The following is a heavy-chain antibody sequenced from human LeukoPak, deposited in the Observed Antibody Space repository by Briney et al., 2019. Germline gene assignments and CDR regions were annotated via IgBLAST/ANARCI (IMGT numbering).Heavy chain of an antibody. CDR3: ARAGFSRGSDY. CDR2: IRNKANSYTT. D-gene: IGHD3-10*01. J-gene: IGHJ4*02. V-gene: IGHV3-72*01. CDR1: GFTFSDHY. Sequence: PGGSLRLSCAASGFTFSDHYMDWVRQAPGKGLEWLGRIRNKANSYTTQYAASVKGRFTISRDDSKNSLYLQMNSLGTEDTAVYYCARAGFSRGSDYWGQGTLVTVSS.